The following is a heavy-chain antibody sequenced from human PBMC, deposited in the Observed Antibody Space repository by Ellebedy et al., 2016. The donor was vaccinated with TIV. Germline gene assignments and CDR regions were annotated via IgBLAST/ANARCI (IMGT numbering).Heavy chain of an antibody. Sequence: ASVKVSXXASGYTFTGYYMHWVRQAPGQGLEWMGWINPNSGGTNYAQKFQGRVTMTRDTSISTAYMELSRLRSDDTAVYYCARESLAVAAPNWFNPWGQGTLVTVSS. V-gene: IGHV1-2*02. CDR2: INPNSGGT. CDR1: GYTFTGYY. D-gene: IGHD6-19*01. J-gene: IGHJ5*02. CDR3: ARESLAVAAPNWFNP.